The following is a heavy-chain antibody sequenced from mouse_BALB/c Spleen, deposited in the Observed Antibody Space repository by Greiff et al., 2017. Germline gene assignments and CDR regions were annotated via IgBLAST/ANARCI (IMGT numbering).Heavy chain of an antibody. J-gene: IGHJ4*01. CDR2: ISSGGSYT. D-gene: IGHD1-1*01. CDR3: TRGHYGSSYSAMDY. V-gene: IGHV5-6-4*01. CDR1: GFAFSSYD. Sequence: EVKLVESGGGLVKPGGSLKLSCAASGFAFSSYDMSWVRQTPEKRLEWVAYISSGGSYTYYPDSVKGRFTISRDNAKNTLYLQMSSLKSEDTAMYYCTRGHYGSSYSAMDYWGQGTSVTVSS.